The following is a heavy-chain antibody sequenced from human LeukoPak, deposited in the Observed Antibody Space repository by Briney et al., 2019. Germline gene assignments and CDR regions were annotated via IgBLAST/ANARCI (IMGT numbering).Heavy chain of an antibody. V-gene: IGHV1-2*02. CDR2: INPNSGGT. D-gene: IGHD2-21*02. J-gene: IGHJ4*02. Sequence: ASVKVSCKASGYTFTGYYMHWVRQAPGQGLEWMGWINPNSGGTNYAQKFQGRVTMTRDTSISTAYMELSRLRSDDTAVYYCARESLDCGGDCYYFDYWGQGTLVTVSS. CDR1: GYTFTGYY. CDR3: ARESLDCGGDCYYFDY.